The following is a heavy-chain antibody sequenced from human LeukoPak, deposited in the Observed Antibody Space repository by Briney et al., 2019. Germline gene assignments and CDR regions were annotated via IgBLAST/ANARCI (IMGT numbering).Heavy chain of an antibody. D-gene: IGHD2-15*01. CDR1: GGSVSSGSYY. Sequence: SETLSLTCTVSGGSVSSGSYYWSWIRQPPGKGPEWIGYIYYNGITNYKSSLKSRVTISIDTSKNQFSLKLSSVTAADTAVYYCARGSYSGGSCYHGLDYWGQGTLVTVSS. CDR2: IYYNGIT. J-gene: IGHJ4*02. CDR3: ARGSYSGGSCYHGLDY. V-gene: IGHV4-61*01.